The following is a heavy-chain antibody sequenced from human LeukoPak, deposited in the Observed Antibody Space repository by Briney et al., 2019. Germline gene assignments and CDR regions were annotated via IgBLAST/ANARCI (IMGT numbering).Heavy chain of an antibody. CDR2: ISGSGGST. V-gene: IGHV3-23*01. CDR1: GFTFSSYG. J-gene: IGHJ5*02. Sequence: GGTLRLSCAASGFTFSSYGMSWVRQAPGKGLEWVSAISGSGGSTYYADSVKGRFTVSRDNAKNSLFLHMNSLRGEDTGVYYCGRDWSMQERSCSGGSCDTSFNNWFDPWGQGTLVTVSS. D-gene: IGHD2-15*01. CDR3: GRDWSMQERSCSGGSCDTSFNNWFDP.